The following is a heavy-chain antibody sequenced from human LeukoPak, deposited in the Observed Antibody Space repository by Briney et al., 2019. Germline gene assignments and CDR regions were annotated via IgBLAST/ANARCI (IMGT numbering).Heavy chain of an antibody. D-gene: IGHD3-3*01. CDR2: IYTSGST. Sequence: SETLSLTCTVSGGSISSGSYYWSWIRQPAGKGLEWIGHIYTSGSTNYNPSLKSRVTISVDTSKNQFSLKLSSVTAADTAVYYCASIYDFWSGYYHYYYMDVWGKGTTVTVSS. J-gene: IGHJ6*03. CDR3: ASIYDFWSGYYHYYYMDV. CDR1: GGSISSGSYY. V-gene: IGHV4-61*09.